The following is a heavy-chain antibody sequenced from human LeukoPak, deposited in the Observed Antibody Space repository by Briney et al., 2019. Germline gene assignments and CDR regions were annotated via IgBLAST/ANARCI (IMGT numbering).Heavy chain of an antibody. J-gene: IGHJ4*02. D-gene: IGHD5-18*01. CDR2: IYYSGST. CDR3: ARGSRIQLWLPGLGDFDY. CDR1: GGSISSGGYY. Sequence: SETLSLTCTVSGGSISSGGYYWSWIRQPPGKGLEWIGYIYYSGSTNYNPSLKGRVTISVDTSKNQFSLKLSSVTAADTAVYYCARGSRIQLWLPGLGDFDYWGQGTLVTVSS. V-gene: IGHV4-61*08.